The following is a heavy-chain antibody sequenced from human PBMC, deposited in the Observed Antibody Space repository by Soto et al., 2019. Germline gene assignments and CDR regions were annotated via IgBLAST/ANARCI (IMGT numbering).Heavy chain of an antibody. CDR1: GCTFTNNA. D-gene: IGHD2-21*01. V-gene: IGHV1-8*01. CDR2: MNPYSGNT. Sequence: ASVKVSRTASGCTFTNNAINWVRQAAGQGLEWMGWMNPYSGNTGYARNFHGRVTMTRDNSITTAYMELSSLRSEDTAVYYCVRAPLDYYSADYFDNWGQGTLVTVSS. J-gene: IGHJ4*02. CDR3: VRAPLDYYSADYFDN.